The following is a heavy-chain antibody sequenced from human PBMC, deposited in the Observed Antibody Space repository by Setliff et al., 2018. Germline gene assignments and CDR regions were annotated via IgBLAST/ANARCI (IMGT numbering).Heavy chain of an antibody. CDR3: TRVWSMVSDSYYFYMDV. Sequence: GGSLRLSCAASGLTFTTYWMYWVRQSPGKGLAWVSRINSDGSSTTYADSVKGRFTISRDNAKNTLYLQMNSLRAEDTAVYFCTRVWSMVSDSYYFYMDVWGKGTTVTVSS. CDR2: INSDGSST. V-gene: IGHV3-74*01. CDR1: GLTFTTYW. D-gene: IGHD2-8*02. J-gene: IGHJ6*03.